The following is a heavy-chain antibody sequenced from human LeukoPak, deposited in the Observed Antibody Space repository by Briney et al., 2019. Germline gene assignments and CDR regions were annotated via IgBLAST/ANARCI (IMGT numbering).Heavy chain of an antibody. D-gene: IGHD3-3*01. CDR1: GFTFSSYA. Sequence: GGSLRLSCAASGFTFSSYAMHWVRQAPGKGLEWVAVISYDGSNKYYADSVKGRFTISRDNSKNTLYLQMNSLRAEDTAVYYCARGRLGPYGWSDYFDYWGQGTLVTVSS. CDR2: ISYDGSNK. CDR3: ARGRLGPYGWSDYFDY. V-gene: IGHV3-30*01. J-gene: IGHJ4*02.